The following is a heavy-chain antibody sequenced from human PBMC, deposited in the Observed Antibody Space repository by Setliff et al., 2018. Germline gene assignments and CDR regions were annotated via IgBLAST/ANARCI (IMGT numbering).Heavy chain of an antibody. D-gene: IGHD3-10*01. J-gene: IGHJ4*02. V-gene: IGHV4-59*03. Sequence: LSLTCTVFGGSISSYYWSWIRQPPGKELEWMAYVYYTGDTYYNPSLKSRISISIDTSKNQFSLNLISVTAADTAVYYCAGSQGSGGYYSNSPYYFHYWGQGTLVTV. CDR2: VYYTGDT. CDR3: AGSQGSGGYYSNSPYYFHY. CDR1: GGSISSYY.